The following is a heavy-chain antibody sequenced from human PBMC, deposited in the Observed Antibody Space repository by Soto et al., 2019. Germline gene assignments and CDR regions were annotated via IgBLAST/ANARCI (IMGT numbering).Heavy chain of an antibody. Sequence: GASVKVSCKASGYTFTSYAMHWVRQAPGQRLEWMGWINAGNGNTKYSQKFQGRVTITRDTSASTAYMELSSLRSEDTAVYYCARIHSSGWYDAFDIWGQGTMVTVS. CDR3: ARIHSSGWYDAFDI. CDR1: GYTFTSYA. D-gene: IGHD6-19*01. CDR2: INAGNGNT. J-gene: IGHJ3*02. V-gene: IGHV1-3*01.